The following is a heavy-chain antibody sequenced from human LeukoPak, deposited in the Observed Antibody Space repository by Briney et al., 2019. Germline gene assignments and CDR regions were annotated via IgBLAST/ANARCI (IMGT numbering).Heavy chain of an antibody. CDR1: GYTFTSYY. CDR3: TRTSAGCSGGSCYYDY. D-gene: IGHD2-15*01. CDR2: INPSGGST. J-gene: IGHJ4*02. Sequence: ASVKVSCKASGYTFTSYYMHWVRQAPGQGLEWMGIINPSGGSTSYAQKFQGRVTMTRDTSTSTVYMELSSLRSEDTAVYYCTRTSAGCSGGSCYYDYWGQGTLVTVSS. V-gene: IGHV1-46*01.